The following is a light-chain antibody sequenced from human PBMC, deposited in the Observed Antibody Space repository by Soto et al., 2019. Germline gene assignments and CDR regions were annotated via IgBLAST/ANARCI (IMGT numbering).Light chain of an antibody. CDR3: QQYGTSEII. J-gene: IGKJ5*01. Sequence: EIVLTQSPGTLSLSPGETATLSCRASQSLTNSFIAWYQQRPGQAPRLLIYDTSSRASGIPDRFSGSGSGTDFTLTISRLETEDFAVFYCQQYGTSEIIFGQGTRLEIK. CDR2: DTS. V-gene: IGKV3-20*01. CDR1: QSLTNSF.